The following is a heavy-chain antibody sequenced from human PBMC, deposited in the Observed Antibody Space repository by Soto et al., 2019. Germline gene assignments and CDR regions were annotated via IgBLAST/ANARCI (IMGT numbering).Heavy chain of an antibody. J-gene: IGHJ6*02. CDR3: AKEMEEHIVLVPAAPLDYYYGMDV. V-gene: IGHV3-23*01. Sequence: GGSLRLSCAASGFTFSSYAMSWVRQAPGKGLEWVSVISGSGGSTYYADSVKDRFTISRDNSKNTLYLQMNSLRAEDTAVYYCAKEMEEHIVLVPAAPLDYYYGMDVWGQGTTVTVSS. CDR2: ISGSGGST. D-gene: IGHD2-2*01. CDR1: GFTFSSYA.